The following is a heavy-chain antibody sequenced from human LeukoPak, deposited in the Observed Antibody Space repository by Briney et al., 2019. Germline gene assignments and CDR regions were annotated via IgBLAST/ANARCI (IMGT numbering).Heavy chain of an antibody. CDR1: GFTFSSYS. D-gene: IGHD2-2*01. V-gene: IGHV3-21*01. J-gene: IGHJ5*02. CDR3: ARVIVVVPAGGGRFDP. CDR2: ISSSSSYV. Sequence: GGSLRLSCAASGFTFSSYSMNWVRQAPGKGLEWVSSISSSSSYVYYADSVKGRFTISRDNAKNSLYLQMNSLRAEDTAVYYCARVIVVVPAGGGRFDPWGQGTLVTVSS.